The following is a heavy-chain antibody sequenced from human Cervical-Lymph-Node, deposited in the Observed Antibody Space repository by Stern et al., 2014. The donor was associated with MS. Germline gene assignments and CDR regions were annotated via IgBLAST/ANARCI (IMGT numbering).Heavy chain of an antibody. CDR1: GGSFSGWY. V-gene: IGHV4-34*01. D-gene: IGHD3-22*01. J-gene: IGHJ4*02. CDR2: IIHSGST. Sequence: QVQLQQWGAGLLKPSETLSLTCAVYGGSFSGWYWTWIRQPPGKGLEWIGEIIHSGSTSYKPSLKRRVPISIDTSKNQFSLNLSSVTAADTAVYYCVRGPYYYDSSGSDYWGQGTLVTVSS. CDR3: VRGPYYYDSSGSDY.